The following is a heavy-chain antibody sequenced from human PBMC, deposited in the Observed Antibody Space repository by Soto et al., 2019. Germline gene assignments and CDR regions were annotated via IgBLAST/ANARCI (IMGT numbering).Heavy chain of an antibody. CDR2: IFSNDEK. J-gene: IGHJ4*02. Sequence: QVTLKESGPVLVKPTETLTLTCTVSGFSVSNAKLGVSWIRQPPGKALEWLAHIFSNDEKSYSTSLKSRLTISKDTSKNQVVLNMTNMDPVDTATYFCARMPRFLPFDHWGQGTLVTVAS. CDR3: ARMPRFLPFDH. V-gene: IGHV2-26*01. CDR1: GFSVSNAKLG.